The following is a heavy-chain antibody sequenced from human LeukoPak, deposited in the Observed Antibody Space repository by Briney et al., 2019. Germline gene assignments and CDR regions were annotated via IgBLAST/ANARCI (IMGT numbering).Heavy chain of an antibody. V-gene: IGHV4-59*01. CDR2: IYYSGST. J-gene: IGHJ5*02. CDR3: ARDKGISSAIDL. CDR1: GGSISSYY. D-gene: IGHD6-6*01. Sequence: TSETLSLTCSVSGGSISSYYWSWIRQPPGKGXEWIGYIYYSGSTNYNPSLESRVTMSVDTSKNQFSLKLSSVTAAGTAVYYCARDKGISSAIDLWGQGTLVTVSS.